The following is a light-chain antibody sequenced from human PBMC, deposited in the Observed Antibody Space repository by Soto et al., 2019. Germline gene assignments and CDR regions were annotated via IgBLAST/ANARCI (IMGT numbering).Light chain of an antibody. CDR3: QQYHNWRT. CDR2: SAS. CDR1: ESIGRD. V-gene: IGKV3-15*01. Sequence: EIVMTQSPATLSVSPGERATLSCRASESIGRDLAWYQQRPGQAPSLLIFSASNRATGVAARFSGSGSGTEFPLTISSLQSEDFAVYYCQQYHNWRTFGQGTKLEIK. J-gene: IGKJ2*01.